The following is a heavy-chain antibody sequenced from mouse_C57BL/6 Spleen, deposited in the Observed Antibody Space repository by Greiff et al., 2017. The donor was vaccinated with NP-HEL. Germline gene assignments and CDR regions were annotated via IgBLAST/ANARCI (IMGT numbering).Heavy chain of an antibody. CDR3: ARYDSYYYAMDY. CDR1: GFTFSDYG. J-gene: IGHJ4*01. V-gene: IGHV5-17*01. D-gene: IGHD2-4*01. CDR2: ISSGSSTI. Sequence: EVKLEESGGGLVKPGGSLKLSCAASGFTFSDYGMHWVRQAPEKGLEWVAYISSGSSTIYYADTVKGRFTISRDNAKNTLFLQMTSLRSEDTAMYYCARYDSYYYAMDYWGQGTSVTVSS.